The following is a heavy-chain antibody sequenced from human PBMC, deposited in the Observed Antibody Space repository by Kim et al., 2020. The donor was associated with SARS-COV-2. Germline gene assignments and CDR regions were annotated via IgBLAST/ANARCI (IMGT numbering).Heavy chain of an antibody. CDR2: INHSGST. V-gene: IGHV4-34*01. Sequence: SETLSLTCAVYGGSFSGYYWSWIRQPPGKGLEWIGEINHSGSTNYNPSLKSRVTISVDTSKNQFSLKLSSVTAADTAVYYCARGVYCGGDCYSNDYWGQGTLVTVSS. CDR3: ARGVYCGGDCYSNDY. J-gene: IGHJ4*02. CDR1: GGSFSGYY. D-gene: IGHD2-21*01.